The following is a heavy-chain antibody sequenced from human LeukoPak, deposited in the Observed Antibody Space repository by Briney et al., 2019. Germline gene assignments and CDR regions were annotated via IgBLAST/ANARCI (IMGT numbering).Heavy chain of an antibody. CDR3: ARDYSLDY. CDR1: GGTFSSYA. J-gene: IGHJ4*02. CDR2: IIPIFGTA. Sequence: SVKVSCKASGGTFSSYAISWVRQAPGQGLEWMGGIIPIFGTANYAQKLQGRVTMTTDTSTSTAYMELRSLRSDDTAVYYCARDYSLDYWGQGTLVTVSS. D-gene: IGHD4-11*01. V-gene: IGHV1-69*05.